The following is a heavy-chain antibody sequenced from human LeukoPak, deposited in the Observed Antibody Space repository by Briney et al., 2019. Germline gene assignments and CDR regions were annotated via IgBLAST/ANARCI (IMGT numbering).Heavy chain of an antibody. CDR1: GGSFSGYD. CDR3: ARHGDGYNAADD. J-gene: IGHJ4*02. D-gene: IGHD5-24*01. Sequence: LGTLCLTCAVYGGSFSGYDWNGMRQPPGKEPEGSGEFNHTGSTNYNPSLNSPITKSVETFNNQFSLELGALTAASTALYYCARHGDGYNAADDWSQGTLVTVSA. CDR2: FNHTGST. V-gene: IGHV4-34*01.